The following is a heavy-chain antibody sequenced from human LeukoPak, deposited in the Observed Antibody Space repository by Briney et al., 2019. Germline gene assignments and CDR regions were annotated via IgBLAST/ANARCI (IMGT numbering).Heavy chain of an antibody. Sequence: PGGSLRLPCAASGFTFSSYNMNWVRQAPGKGLEWVSCISSSSNYIYYADSVKGRFTIARDNAKNSLYLQMNSLRAEDTAVYYCASKRLPGDAFDVWGQGTMVTVSS. CDR1: GFTFSSYN. J-gene: IGHJ3*01. CDR2: ISSSSNYI. V-gene: IGHV3-21*01. CDR3: ASKRLPGDAFDV.